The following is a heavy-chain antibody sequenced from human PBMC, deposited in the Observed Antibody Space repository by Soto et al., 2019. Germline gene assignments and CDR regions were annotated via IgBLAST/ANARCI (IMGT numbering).Heavy chain of an antibody. CDR2: IGGRGRST. J-gene: IGHJ4*02. CDR3: AKDGSSGWQTTFFGY. CDR1: GFTFSSYA. V-gene: IGHV3-23*01. Sequence: GGSLRLSCAASGFTFSSYAMSWVRQAPWKGLEWVSTIGGRGRSTYYADSVKGRFTISRDNSKNTLSLQMNSLRAEDTAVYYCAKDGSSGWQTTFFGYWGQGTLVTVSS. D-gene: IGHD6-19*01.